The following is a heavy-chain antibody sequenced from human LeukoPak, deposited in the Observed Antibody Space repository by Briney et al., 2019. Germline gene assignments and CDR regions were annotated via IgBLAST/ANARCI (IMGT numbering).Heavy chain of an antibody. V-gene: IGHV3-48*01. Sequence: GGSLRLSCAASGFTFSSYSMNWVRQAPGKGLEWVSYISSSSSTIYYADSVKGRFTISRDNAKNSLYLQMNSLRAEDTAVYYCAGDFRGDAHRNAFDIWGQGTMVTVSS. CDR2: ISSSSSTI. D-gene: IGHD3-16*01. CDR3: AGDFRGDAHRNAFDI. J-gene: IGHJ3*02. CDR1: GFTFSSYS.